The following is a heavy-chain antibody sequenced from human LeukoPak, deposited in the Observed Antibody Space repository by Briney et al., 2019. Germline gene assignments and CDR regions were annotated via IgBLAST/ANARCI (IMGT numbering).Heavy chain of an antibody. CDR3: ARTPPFTSCYDY. V-gene: IGHV1-8*03. CDR2: MNPNSGNT. J-gene: IGHJ4*02. Sequence: ASVKVSCKASGYTFTSYDINWVRQATGRGLEWMGWMNPNSGNTGYAQKFQGRVTITRNTSISTAYMELSSLRSEDTAVYYCARTPPFTSCYDYWGQGTLVTVSS. CDR1: GYTFTSYD. D-gene: IGHD2-2*01.